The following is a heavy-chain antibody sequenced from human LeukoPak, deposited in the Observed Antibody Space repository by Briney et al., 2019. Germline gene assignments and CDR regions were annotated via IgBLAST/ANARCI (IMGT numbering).Heavy chain of an antibody. CDR2: IYYSGST. D-gene: IGHD2-2*01. V-gene: IGHV4-59*01. Sequence: PSETLSLTCTVSGGSISSYYWSWIRQPPGKGLEWIGYIYYSGSTNYNPSLKSRVVISIDTSKNQFSLKLSSVTAADTAVYYCARDSWYCSSTSCSLNYFDYWGQGTLVTVSS. J-gene: IGHJ4*02. CDR1: GGSISSYY. CDR3: ARDSWYCSSTSCSLNYFDY.